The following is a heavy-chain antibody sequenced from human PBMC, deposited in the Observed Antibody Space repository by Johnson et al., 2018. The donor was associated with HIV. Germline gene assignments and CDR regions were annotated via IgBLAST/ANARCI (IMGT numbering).Heavy chain of an antibody. Sequence: VQLVESGGGAVRPGGSLRISCAASGFTFDDYGMSWVRQAPGKGLEWVSGINWSGGSTGYADSMKGRFTISRDNARNSLYLQMNSLRAEDTAVYYFASEEGSGEPPNAFDIWGQGKMVTVSS. CDR3: ASEEGSGEPPNAFDI. V-gene: IGHV3-20*04. CDR2: INWSGGST. J-gene: IGHJ3*02. D-gene: IGHD3-16*01. CDR1: GFTFDDYG.